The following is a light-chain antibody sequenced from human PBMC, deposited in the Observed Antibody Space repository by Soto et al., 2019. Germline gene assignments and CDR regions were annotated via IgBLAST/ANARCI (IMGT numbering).Light chain of an antibody. J-gene: IGKJ3*01. CDR1: QSISSW. Sequence: DIQMTQSPSTLSASVGDRVTITCRASQSISSWLAWYQQKPGKAPKLLIYKASNLESGVPSRFSGSGSGTEFTLTISSLQPDDFATYYCQQYNTYIDFGPGTKVDIK. CDR3: QQYNTYID. CDR2: KAS. V-gene: IGKV1-5*03.